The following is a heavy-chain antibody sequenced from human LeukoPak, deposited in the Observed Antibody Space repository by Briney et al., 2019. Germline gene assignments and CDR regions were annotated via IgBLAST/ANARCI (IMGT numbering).Heavy chain of an antibody. D-gene: IGHD2-8*01. CDR1: GFTFSSYW. J-gene: IGHJ3*02. Sequence: GGSLRLSCAASGFTFSSYWMTWVRQAPGKGLEWVANLNQDGSEKYYVDSVKGRFTISRDNAKNSLYLQMNSLRAEDTAVYYCARVEDPDNVLMVYARRNAFDIWGQETMVTVSS. CDR3: ARVEDPDNVLMVYARRNAFDI. V-gene: IGHV3-7*01. CDR2: LNQDGSEK.